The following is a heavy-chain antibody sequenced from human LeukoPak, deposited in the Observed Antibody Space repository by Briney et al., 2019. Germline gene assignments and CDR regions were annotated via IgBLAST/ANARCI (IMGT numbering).Heavy chain of an antibody. CDR1: GFTFSRYC. Sequence: GGSLRLSCAASGFTFSRYCMHWVRQAPGKGLVWVSRINSDESSTTYADSVKGRFTISRDNAKNTLYLQMNSLKVEDTAVYYCTRVFVGDEYSSSGYWGQGTLVTVSS. CDR2: INSDESST. CDR3: TRVFVGDEYSSSGY. V-gene: IGHV3-74*01. D-gene: IGHD6-13*01. J-gene: IGHJ4*02.